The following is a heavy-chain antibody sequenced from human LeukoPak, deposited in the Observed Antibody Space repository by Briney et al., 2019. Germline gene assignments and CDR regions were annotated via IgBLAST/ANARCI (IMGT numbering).Heavy chain of an antibody. J-gene: IGHJ4*02. CDR2: ISGSGSGGST. Sequence: GGSLRLSCAASGFTFSSSAMSWVRQAPGKGLEWVSSISGSGSGGSTYYADSVRGRFTISRDNSKNTLYLQMNSLRAEDTAVYYCAKSGYNRFDYWGQGTLVTVSS. CDR1: GFTFSSSA. D-gene: IGHD5-24*01. CDR3: AKSGYNRFDY. V-gene: IGHV3-23*01.